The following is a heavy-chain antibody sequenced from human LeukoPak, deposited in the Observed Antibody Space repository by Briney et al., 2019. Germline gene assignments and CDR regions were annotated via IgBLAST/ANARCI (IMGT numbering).Heavy chain of an antibody. V-gene: IGHV4-59*01. CDR2: IYYSGST. CDR1: GGSISSYY. J-gene: IGHJ4*02. Sequence: SETLSLTCTVSGGSISSYYWSWIRQPPGKGLGWIGYIYYSGSTNYNPSLKSRVTISVDTSKNQFSLKLSSVTAADTAVYYCARGPHTPWYFDYWGQGTLVTVSS. CDR3: ARGPHTPWYFDY. D-gene: IGHD2-2*02.